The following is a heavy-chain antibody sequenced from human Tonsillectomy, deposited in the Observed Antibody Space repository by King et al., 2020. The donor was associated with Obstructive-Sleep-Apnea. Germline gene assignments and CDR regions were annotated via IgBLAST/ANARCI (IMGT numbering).Heavy chain of an antibody. Sequence: VQLVESGAEVKKPGESLKISCKGSGYSFTNYWIGWVRQMPGKGLEWMGILYSGDSDTRYSPAFQGPVTSSADKSIRTAYLQWSSLKASDTAMYYCARSFSLTANFDYWGQGTLVTVSS. D-gene: IGHD2-21*02. CDR2: LYSGDSDT. CDR1: GYSFTNYW. CDR3: ARSFSLTANFDY. V-gene: IGHV5-51*01. J-gene: IGHJ4*02.